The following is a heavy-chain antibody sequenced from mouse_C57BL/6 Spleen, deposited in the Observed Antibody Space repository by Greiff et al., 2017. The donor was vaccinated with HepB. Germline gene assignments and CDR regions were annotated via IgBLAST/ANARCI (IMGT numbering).Heavy chain of an antibody. D-gene: IGHD1-1*01. CDR3: TRDYYGSSYGYFDV. J-gene: IGHJ1*03. CDR1: GFSFSRSA. Sequence: EVQLVESGEGLVKPGGSLKLSCAASGFSFSRSAMSWVRQPPEKLLEWVAYISGGGDYIYYADTVKGRFTISRDNARNTLYLQMSSLKSEDTAMYYCTRDYYGSSYGYFDVWGTGTTVTVSS. CDR2: ISGGGDYI. V-gene: IGHV5-9-1*02.